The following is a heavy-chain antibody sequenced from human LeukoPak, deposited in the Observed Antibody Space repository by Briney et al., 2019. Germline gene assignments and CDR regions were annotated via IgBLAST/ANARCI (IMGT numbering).Heavy chain of an antibody. CDR2: ISSSSSYI. CDR1: GFTFSSYS. CDR3: ARGGNYESRGYDGY. V-gene: IGHV3-21*01. J-gene: IGHJ4*02. Sequence: PGGSLRLSCAASGFTFSSYSMNWVRQAPGKGLEWVSSISSSSSYIYYADSVKGRFTISRDKAKNPPYLQMNSLRAEDTAVYYYARGGNYESRGYDGYWGQGTLVTVS. D-gene: IGHD3-22*01.